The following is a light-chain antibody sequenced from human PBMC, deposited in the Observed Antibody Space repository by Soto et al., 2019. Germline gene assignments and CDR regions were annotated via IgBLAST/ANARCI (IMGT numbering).Light chain of an antibody. CDR3: QSYDSSLSGVV. Sequence: QSVLTQPPSVSGAPGQRVTISCTGSSSNIGAGYDVHWYLQLPGTAPKLLISGNINRPSGVPDRFSGSKSGTSASLAITGLQAEDEADYYCQSYDSSLSGVVFGGGTKLTVL. V-gene: IGLV1-40*01. CDR1: SSNIGAGYD. J-gene: IGLJ2*01. CDR2: GNI.